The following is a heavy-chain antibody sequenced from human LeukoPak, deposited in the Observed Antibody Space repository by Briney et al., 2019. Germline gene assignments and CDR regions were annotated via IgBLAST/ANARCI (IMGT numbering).Heavy chain of an antibody. CDR3: ARDTIIRGYMDV. V-gene: IGHV1-69*05. CDR2: IIPIFGTA. Sequence: GASVKVSCKASGGTFSSYAISWVRQAPGQGLEWMGRIIPIFGTANYAQKFQGRVTITMDESTSTAYMELSSLRSEDTAVYYCARDTIIRGYMDVWGKGTTVTVSS. J-gene: IGHJ6*03. CDR1: GGTFSSYA. D-gene: IGHD2/OR15-2a*01.